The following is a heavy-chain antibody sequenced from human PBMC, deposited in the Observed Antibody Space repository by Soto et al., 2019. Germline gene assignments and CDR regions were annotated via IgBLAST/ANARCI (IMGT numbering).Heavy chain of an antibody. CDR1: GGSFSGYY. D-gene: IGHD6-6*01. CDR3: ARRIAARPRRAFDI. CDR2: INHSGST. V-gene: IGHV4-34*01. J-gene: IGHJ3*02. Sequence: SETLSLTCAVYGGSFSGYYWSWIRQPPGKGLEWIGEINHSGSTNYNPSLKSRVTISVDTSKNQFSLKLSSVTAADTAVYYCARRIAARPRRAFDIWGQGTMVTVSS.